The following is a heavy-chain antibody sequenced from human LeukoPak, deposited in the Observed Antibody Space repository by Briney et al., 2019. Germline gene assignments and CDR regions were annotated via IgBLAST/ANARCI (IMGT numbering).Heavy chain of an antibody. CDR1: GFIFDDYV. Sequence: HPGGSLRLSCTASGFIFDDYVMSWVRQAPGKGLEWVGFIRSKAYGGTTEYAASVKGRFTISRDGSKSIAYLQMNSLKTEDTAVYYCTRVEITMMVGDAFDIWGQGTMVTVSS. D-gene: IGHD3-22*01. J-gene: IGHJ3*02. CDR2: IRSKAYGGTT. CDR3: TRVEITMMVGDAFDI. V-gene: IGHV3-49*04.